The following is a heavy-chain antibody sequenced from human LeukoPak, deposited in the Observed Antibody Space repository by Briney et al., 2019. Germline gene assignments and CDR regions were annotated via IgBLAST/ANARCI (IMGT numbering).Heavy chain of an antibody. J-gene: IGHJ4*02. CDR2: INHSGST. Sequence: PSETLSLTCTVSGVSISSYFWSWIRQPPGKGLEWIGEINHSGSTNYNPSLKSRVTISVDTSKNQFSLKLSSVTAADTAVYYCARQYYYGSGSDIQLTYFDYWGQGTLVTVSS. V-gene: IGHV4-34*01. CDR3: ARQYYYGSGSDIQLTYFDY. CDR1: GVSISSYF. D-gene: IGHD3-10*01.